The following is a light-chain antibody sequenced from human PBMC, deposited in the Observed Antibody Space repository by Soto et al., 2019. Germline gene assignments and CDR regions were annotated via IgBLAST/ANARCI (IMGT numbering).Light chain of an antibody. Sequence: VLTQSPGTLSLSTGERATLSCRASQSLSSYLAWYQQKPGQAPRLLIYGASSRATGIPDRFSGSGSGTDFTLTISRLEPEDFAVYYCRQYGSSPSYTFGQGTKLEIK. V-gene: IGKV3-20*01. J-gene: IGKJ2*01. CDR2: GAS. CDR3: RQYGSSPSYT. CDR1: QSLSSY.